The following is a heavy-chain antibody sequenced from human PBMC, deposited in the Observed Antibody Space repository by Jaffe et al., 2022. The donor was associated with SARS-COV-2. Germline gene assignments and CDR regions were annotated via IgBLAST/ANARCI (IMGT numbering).Heavy chain of an antibody. Sequence: QVQLVQSGAEVKKPGASVKVSCKASGYTFTSYGISWVRQAPGQGLEWMGWISAYNGNTNYAQKLQGRVTMTTDTSTSTAYMELRSLRSDDTAVYYCARVRRVVVPAATSGRNLSWFDPWGQGTLVTVSS. D-gene: IGHD2-2*01. CDR2: ISAYNGNT. CDR3: ARVRRVVVPAATSGRNLSWFDP. V-gene: IGHV1-18*01. J-gene: IGHJ5*02. CDR1: GYTFTSYG.